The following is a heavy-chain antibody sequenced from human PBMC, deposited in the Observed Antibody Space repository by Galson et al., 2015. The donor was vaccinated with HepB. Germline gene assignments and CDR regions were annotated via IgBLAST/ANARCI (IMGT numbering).Heavy chain of an antibody. D-gene: IGHD6-19*01. Sequence: SLRLSCAVSEFTFSDHYMDWVRQAPGKGLEWVGRSRNKGNSFTTEYAASVKGRFTISRDDSKNSVYLQMNSLKTEDTAVYYCGRTRKYTSGWYCDYWGQGTLVTVSS. V-gene: IGHV3-72*01. CDR2: SRNKGNSFTT. J-gene: IGHJ4*02. CDR1: EFTFSDHY. CDR3: GRTRKYTSGWYCDY.